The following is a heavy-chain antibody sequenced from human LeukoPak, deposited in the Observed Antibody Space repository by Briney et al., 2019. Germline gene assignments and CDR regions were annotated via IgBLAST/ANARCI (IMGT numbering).Heavy chain of an antibody. CDR1: GFTFSSYS. CDR2: ISSSSSYI. D-gene: IGHD3-22*01. Sequence: GGSLRFSCAASGFTFSSYSMNWVRQAPGKGLEWVSSISSSSSYIYYADSVKGRFTISRDNAKNSLYLQMNSLRAEDTAVYYCARGGVGDSSGYYYGADYWGQGTLVTVSS. V-gene: IGHV3-21*01. J-gene: IGHJ4*02. CDR3: ARGGVGDSSGYYYGADY.